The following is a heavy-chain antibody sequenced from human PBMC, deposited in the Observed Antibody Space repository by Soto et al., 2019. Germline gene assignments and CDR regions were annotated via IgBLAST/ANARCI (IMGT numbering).Heavy chain of an antibody. CDR2: MNPNSGNT. V-gene: IGHV1-8*01. J-gene: IGHJ6*02. Sequence: QMQLVQSGAEVKKPGASVKVSCKASGYTFSNYDINWVRQAPGQGLEWMGWMNPNSGNTDIAQKFQGRVTMTRDTSMSTAYMEVTSLRSEDTAVFYGAREVTFSGSGRGIEYYTLDVWGQGTTVIVSS. CDR3: AREVTFSGSGRGIEYYTLDV. CDR1: GYTFSNYD. D-gene: IGHD3-10*01.